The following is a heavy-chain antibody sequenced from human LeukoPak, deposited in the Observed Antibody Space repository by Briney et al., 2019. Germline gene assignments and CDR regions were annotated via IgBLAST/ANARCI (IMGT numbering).Heavy chain of an antibody. CDR3: ARDLPPADYYDSSGYYLD. D-gene: IGHD3-22*01. J-gene: IGHJ4*02. CDR2: IKQDGSEK. CDR1: GFTFSSYW. Sequence: GGSLRLSCAASGFTFSSYWMSWVRQAPGKGLEWVANIKQDGSEKYYVDSVKGRFTISRDNAKNSLYLQMNSLRAEDTAVYYCARDLPPADYYDSSGYYLDWGQGTLVTVSS. V-gene: IGHV3-7*01.